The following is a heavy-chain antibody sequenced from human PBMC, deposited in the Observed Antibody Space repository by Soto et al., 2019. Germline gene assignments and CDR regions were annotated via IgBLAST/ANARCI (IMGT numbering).Heavy chain of an antibody. D-gene: IGHD5-12*01. J-gene: IGHJ3*01. CDR3: AKIYISSSEDAFDV. V-gene: IGHV3-23*01. CDR1: GFTFDSNG. Sequence: EVELLESGGGLVQPGGSQQLSCVGSGFTFDSNGMSWVRLVPGKGLEWVSFISGSGVSTSYAESVKGRVIVSRDNSKKMVFLQMHSLRVEDTATYYCAKIYISSSEDAFDVWGQGTTVTVSS. CDR2: ISGSGVST.